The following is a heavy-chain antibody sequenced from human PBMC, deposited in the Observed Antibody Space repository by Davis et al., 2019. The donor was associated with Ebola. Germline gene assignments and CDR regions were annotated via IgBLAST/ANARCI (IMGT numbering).Heavy chain of an antibody. J-gene: IGHJ4*02. CDR2: ISSNGGST. CDR3: ARGASIAARLYYFDY. D-gene: IGHD6-6*01. Sequence: PGGSLRLSCAASGFTFSSYAMHWVRQAPGKGLEYVSAISSNGGSTYYADSVKGRFTISRDNSKNTLYLQMGSLRAEDMAVYYCARGASIAARLYYFDYWGQGTLVTVSS. V-gene: IGHV3-64*02. CDR1: GFTFSSYA.